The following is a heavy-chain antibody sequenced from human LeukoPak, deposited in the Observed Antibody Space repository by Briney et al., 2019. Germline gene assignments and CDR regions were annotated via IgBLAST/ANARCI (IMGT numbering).Heavy chain of an antibody. V-gene: IGHV4-39*01. CDR3: ASPGFNYGDYPEWFDP. J-gene: IGHJ5*02. CDR2: IYYSGST. Sequence: SETLSLTCTVSGGSISSSSYYWGWIRQPPGKGLGWIGSIYYSGSTYYNPSLKSRVTISVDTSKNQFSLKLSSVTAADTAVYYCASPGFNYGDYPEWFDPWGQGTLVTVSS. CDR1: GGSISSSSYY. D-gene: IGHD4-17*01.